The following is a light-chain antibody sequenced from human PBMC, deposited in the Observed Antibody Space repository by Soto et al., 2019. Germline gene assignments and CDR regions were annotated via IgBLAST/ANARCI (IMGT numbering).Light chain of an antibody. CDR3: QQYGSSPTWT. J-gene: IGKJ1*01. CDR1: QSVSSSY. V-gene: IGKV3-20*01. Sequence: EIVLTQSPGTLSLSPGERATLSCRASQSVSSSYLAWYQQKPGQAPRLLIYGASRRATGIPDRISGNGSRKDFTLTISSLEPEDFAVYYCQQYGSSPTWTFGQGTKVDIK. CDR2: GAS.